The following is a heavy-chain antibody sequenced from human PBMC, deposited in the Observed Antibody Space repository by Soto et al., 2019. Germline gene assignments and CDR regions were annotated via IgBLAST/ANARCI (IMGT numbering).Heavy chain of an antibody. J-gene: IGHJ4*02. V-gene: IGHV1-8*01. CDR1: GYTFTSYD. CDR2: MNPNSGNT. CDR3: ARGLYDSSGYPEEQVY. Sequence: QVQLVQSGAEVKKPGASVKVSCKASGYTFTSYDINWVRQATGQGLEWMGWMNPNSGNTGYAQKLQGRVTMTRNTSISTAYMELSSLRPEDTAVYYCARGLYDSSGYPEEQVYWGQGTLFTVSS. D-gene: IGHD3-22*01.